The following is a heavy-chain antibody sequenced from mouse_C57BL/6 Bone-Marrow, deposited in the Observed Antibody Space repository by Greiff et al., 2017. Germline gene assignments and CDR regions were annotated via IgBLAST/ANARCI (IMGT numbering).Heavy chain of an antibody. J-gene: IGHJ1*03. CDR3: ARPYYSNYCYFDV. V-gene: IGHV1-55*01. D-gene: IGHD2-5*01. CDR2: IYPGSGST. Sequence: QVQLQQPGAELVKPGASVKMSCTASGYTFHSYWITWVKQRPGQGLEWIGDIYPGSGSTNYTEKLKSKATLTVDTSSSTAYMQLSSLTSEDAAVYYCARPYYSNYCYFDVWGTGTTVTGSS. CDR1: GYTFHSYW.